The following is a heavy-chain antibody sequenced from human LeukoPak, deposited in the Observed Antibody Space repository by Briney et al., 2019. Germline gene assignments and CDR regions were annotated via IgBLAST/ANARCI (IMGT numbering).Heavy chain of an antibody. V-gene: IGHV4-59*08. CDR2: IYYSGST. Sequence: SETLSLTCTVSGGSISSYYWSWIRQPPGKGLEWIGYIYYSGSTNYNPSLKSRVTISVDTSKNQFSLKLSSVTAADTAVYYCASGYCSSTSCYFGFDIWGQGTMVTVSS. D-gene: IGHD2-2*01. J-gene: IGHJ3*02. CDR1: GGSISSYY. CDR3: ASGYCSSTSCYFGFDI.